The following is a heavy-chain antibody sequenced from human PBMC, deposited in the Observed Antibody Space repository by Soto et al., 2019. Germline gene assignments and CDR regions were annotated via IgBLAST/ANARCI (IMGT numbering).Heavy chain of an antibody. V-gene: IGHV3-23*01. CDR1: GFTFNSYA. Sequence: GGSLRLSCAASGFTFNSYAMSWVRQAPGKGLEWVSGISDSGGSTYYADSMKGRFSISRDNSKNTLYVQMSSLRAEDTAVYYCARGSLAARPYHYDYWGQGTLVTVSS. J-gene: IGHJ4*02. CDR3: ARGSLAARPYHYDY. CDR2: ISDSGGST. D-gene: IGHD6-6*01.